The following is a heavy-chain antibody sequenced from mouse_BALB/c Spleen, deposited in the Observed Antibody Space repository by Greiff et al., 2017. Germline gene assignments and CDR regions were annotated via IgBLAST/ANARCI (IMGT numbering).Heavy chain of an antibody. CDR3: ARWGRYDGAWFAY. V-gene: IGHV1-9*01. J-gene: IGHJ3*01. D-gene: IGHD2-14*01. CDR2: ILSGSGST. Sequence: VQLQQSGAELMKPGASVKISCKATGFTFSSYWIEWVKQRPGHGLEWIGEILSGSGSTNYNEKFKGKATFTADTSSNTAYMQIRSLTYENAAVYGGARWGRYDGAWFAYWGQGTLVTVSA. CDR1: GFTFSSYW.